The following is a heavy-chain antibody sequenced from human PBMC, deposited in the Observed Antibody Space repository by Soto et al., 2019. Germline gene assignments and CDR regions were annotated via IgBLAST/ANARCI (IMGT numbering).Heavy chain of an antibody. CDR3: TSDRKLLRPSAFGPTPYSSVSYHY. J-gene: IGHJ4*02. CDR1: GCPFGYNG. D-gene: IGHD6-25*01. V-gene: IGHV3-49*02. CDR2: MRSKAYGEPT. Sequence: SLGLSCTGSGCPFGYNGMSWVRQAVGKGLEWEVFMRSKAYGEPTEYAAYVKGTFTISRDTSISIAYLQMNSLSTKDSAVYYCTSDRKLLRPSAFGPTPYSSVSYHYWGQRTLVAVSS.